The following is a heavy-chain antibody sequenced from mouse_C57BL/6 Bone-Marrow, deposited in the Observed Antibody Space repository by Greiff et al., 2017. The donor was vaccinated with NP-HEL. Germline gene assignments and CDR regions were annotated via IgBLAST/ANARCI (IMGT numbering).Heavy chain of an antibody. V-gene: IGHV1-82*01. CDR1: GYAFSSSW. J-gene: IGHJ4*01. D-gene: IGHD5-1*01. CDR3: AGRRYLYAMAY. Sequence: QVQLQQSGPELVKPGASVKLSCKASGYAFSSSWMNWVKQRPGKGLEWIGRIYPGDGDTNYNGKFKGKATLTADKSSSTAYMQLSSLTSEDSAVYVCAGRRYLYAMAYWGQGTSVTVSA. CDR2: IYPGDGDT.